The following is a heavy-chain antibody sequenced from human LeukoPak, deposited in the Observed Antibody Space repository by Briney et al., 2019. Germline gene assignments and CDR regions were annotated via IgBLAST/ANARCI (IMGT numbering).Heavy chain of an antibody. Sequence: ASVTVSFKGTGFTFTNTAVQWVGQARGQRVEWIGCILVVSGNTIYAQMFQERVTLTWCVSTSTAYLVLSILRSEDTAIYCCASDPPYTSSSACWGQGTLVTVSS. J-gene: IGHJ4*02. CDR2: ILVVSGNT. CDR3: ASDPPYTSSSAC. D-gene: IGHD2-2*01. CDR1: GFTFTNTA. V-gene: IGHV1-58*01.